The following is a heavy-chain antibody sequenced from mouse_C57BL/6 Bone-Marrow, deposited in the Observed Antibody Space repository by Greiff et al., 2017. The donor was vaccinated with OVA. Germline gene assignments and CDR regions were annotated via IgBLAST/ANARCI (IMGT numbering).Heavy chain of an antibody. CDR1: GYTFTSYG. Sequence: VKLKQSGAELARPGASVKLSCKASGYTFTSYGISWVKQRTGQGLEWIGEIYPRSGNTYYNEKFKGKATLTADKSSSTAYMELRSLTSEDSAVYFCAREEILLKDYWGQGTTLTVSS. V-gene: IGHV1-81*01. CDR3: AREEILLKDY. J-gene: IGHJ2*01. CDR2: IYPRSGNT. D-gene: IGHD1-1*01.